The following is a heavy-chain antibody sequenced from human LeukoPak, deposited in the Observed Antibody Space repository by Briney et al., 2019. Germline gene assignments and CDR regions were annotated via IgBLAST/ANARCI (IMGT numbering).Heavy chain of an antibody. CDR3: ARVVGYCSSTSCHYFDY. J-gene: IGHJ4*02. CDR2: IYYSGST. CDR1: GGSINSGGYY. D-gene: IGHD2-2*01. Sequence: SQTLSLTCTVSGGSINSGGYYWSWIRQHPGTGLEWIGYIYYSGSTYYNPSLKSRVTISVDTSRNQFSLKLTSVTAAGTAVYYCARVVGYCSSTSCHYFDYWGQGTLVTVSS. V-gene: IGHV4-31*03.